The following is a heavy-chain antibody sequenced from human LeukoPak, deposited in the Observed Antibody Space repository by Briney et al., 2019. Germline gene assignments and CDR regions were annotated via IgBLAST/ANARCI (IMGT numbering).Heavy chain of an antibody. J-gene: IGHJ3*02. CDR3: ARDLGDSGAFDI. D-gene: IGHD4-17*01. V-gene: IGHV3-66*02. CDR1: GFTVSSNY. Sequence: GGSLRLSCAASGFTVSSNYMSWVWQAPGKGLEWVSVMYSGCSTYYADSVKGRFTISRDNSKNALYLQMNSLRAEDRAVYYCARDLGDSGAFDIWGRGRMVTVCS. CDR2: MYSGCST.